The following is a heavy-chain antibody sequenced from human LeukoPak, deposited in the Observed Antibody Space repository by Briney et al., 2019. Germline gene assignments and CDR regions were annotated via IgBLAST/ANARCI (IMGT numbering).Heavy chain of an antibody. J-gene: IGHJ2*01. CDR2: ISWNSGSI. Sequence: GRSLRLSCAASGFTFDDYAMHWVRQAPGKGLEGVSGISWNSGSIGYADSVKGRFTISRDNAKNSLYLQMNSLRAEDTALYYCAKAVAVAGKGYWYFDLWGRGTLVTVSS. D-gene: IGHD6-19*01. CDR1: GFTFDDYA. V-gene: IGHV3-9*01. CDR3: AKAVAVAGKGYWYFDL.